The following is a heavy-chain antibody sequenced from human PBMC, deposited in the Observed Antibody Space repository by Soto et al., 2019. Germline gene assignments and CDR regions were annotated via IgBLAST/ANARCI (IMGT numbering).Heavy chain of an antibody. CDR3: ARGGVYSGYDSSHAFDI. CDR1: GDTFTSYD. D-gene: IGHD5-12*01. CDR2: RNPNSGNT. V-gene: IGHV1-8*01. Sequence: ASVKVSCKASGDTFTSYDINWVRQATGQGLEWMGWRNPNSGNTGYAQKFQGRVTMTRNTSISTAYMELSSLRSEDTAVYYCARGGVYSGYDSSHAFDIWGQGTMVTVSS. J-gene: IGHJ3*02.